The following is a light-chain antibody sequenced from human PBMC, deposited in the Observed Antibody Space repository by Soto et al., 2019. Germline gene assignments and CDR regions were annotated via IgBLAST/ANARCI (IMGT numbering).Light chain of an antibody. J-gene: IGKJ1*01. V-gene: IGKV1-5*01. CDR3: QQYSSYVWT. CDR2: DAY. Sequence: DIQMTQSPSTLSASVVDRVTITCRSSQTITTWLAWYQQKPGKAPKLLIYDAYTLESGVPSRFSGSESGTDFTLTISSLQPDDFATYYCQQYSSYVWTCGKGTKVDIK. CDR1: QTITTW.